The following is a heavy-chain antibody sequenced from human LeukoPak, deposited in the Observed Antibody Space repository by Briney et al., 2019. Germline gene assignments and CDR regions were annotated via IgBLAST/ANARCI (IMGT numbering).Heavy chain of an antibody. CDR2: INHSGST. V-gene: IGHV4-34*01. J-gene: IGHJ4*02. CDR1: GGSFSGYY. CDR3: ARQLTYYDFWSGPPGY. D-gene: IGHD3-3*01. Sequence: SETLSLTCAVYGGSFSGYYWSWIRQPPGKGLEWIGEINHSGSTNYNPSLKSRVTISVDTSKNQFSLKLSSVTAADTAVYYCARQLTYYDFWSGPPGYWGQGTLVTVSS.